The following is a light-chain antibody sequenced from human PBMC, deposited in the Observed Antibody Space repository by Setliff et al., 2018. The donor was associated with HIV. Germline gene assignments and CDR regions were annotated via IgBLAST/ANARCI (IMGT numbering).Light chain of an antibody. CDR1: NSDIGGYNY. Sequence: QSALAQPASVSGSPGQSITISCTGTNSDIGGYNYVSWYQRLPGEAPKLIIFQLINRPSGVSDRFSGSKSGNTASLTISGLQAEDEADYYCSASRPSRTLVVFGTGTKVTVL. CDR2: QLI. J-gene: IGLJ1*01. CDR3: SASRPSRTLVV. V-gene: IGLV2-14*01.